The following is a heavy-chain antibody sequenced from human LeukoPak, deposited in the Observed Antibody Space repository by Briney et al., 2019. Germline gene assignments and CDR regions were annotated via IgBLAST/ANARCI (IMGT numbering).Heavy chain of an antibody. V-gene: IGHV3-7*01. D-gene: IGHD3-3*01. J-gene: IGHJ4*02. CDR2: IKQDGSEK. CDR1: GFTFSSYW. CDR3: AGPSTYYDFWSGLN. Sequence: PGGSLRHSCAASGFTFSSYWMSSVRQAPGKRVEWVANIKQDGSEKYYVHSVTGPVTISTDKAKNSLYLQMNSLKAEDTAVYYCAGPSTYYDFWSGLNWGQGTLVTVSS.